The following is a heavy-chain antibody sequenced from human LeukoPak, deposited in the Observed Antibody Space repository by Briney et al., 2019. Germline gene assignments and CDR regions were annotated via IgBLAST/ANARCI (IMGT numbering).Heavy chain of an antibody. V-gene: IGHV3-30*02. D-gene: IGHD3-3*01. Sequence: GGSLRLSCAASGFTFSSYGMHWVRQAPGKGLEWVAFIRYDGSNKYYADSVKGRFTISRDNSKYTLYLQMNSLRAEDTAVYYCAKEEYYDFWSGYLVYWGQGTLVTVSS. CDR2: IRYDGSNK. CDR1: GFTFSSYG. J-gene: IGHJ4*02. CDR3: AKEEYYDFWSGYLVY.